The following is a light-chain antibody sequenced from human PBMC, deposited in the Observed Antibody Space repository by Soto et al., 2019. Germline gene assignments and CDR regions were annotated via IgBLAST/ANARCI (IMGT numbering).Light chain of an antibody. J-gene: IGKJ1*01. CDR3: QQYGSSPWT. CDR1: QSVTSNY. V-gene: IGKV3-20*01. CDR2: GAS. Sequence: TQSPSTLSASVGDRVAITCRASQSVTSNYLAWYQQKPGQAPRLLIYGASSRATDIPDRFGGSGSGTDFTLTISRLEPEDFAVYYCQQYGSSPWTFGQGTKVEIK.